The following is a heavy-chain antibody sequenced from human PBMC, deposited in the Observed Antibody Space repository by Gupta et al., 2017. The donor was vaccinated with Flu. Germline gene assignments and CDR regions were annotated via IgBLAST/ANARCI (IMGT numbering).Heavy chain of an antibody. CDR1: FRSYS. Sequence: FRSYSIHWVRQAPGKGLEWLAFIAYDGINENYADSVKGRFSVFRDNSKNTVFLQMTSLRPEDTAVYYCAREMRNAYDSFDYWGQGTLVSVSS. CDR2: IAYDGINE. V-gene: IGHV3-30-3*01. CDR3: AREMRNAYDSFDY. D-gene: IGHD3-16*01. J-gene: IGHJ4*02.